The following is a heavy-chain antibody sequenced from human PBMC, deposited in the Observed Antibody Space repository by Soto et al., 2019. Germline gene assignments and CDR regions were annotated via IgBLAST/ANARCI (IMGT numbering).Heavy chain of an antibody. D-gene: IGHD2-15*01. V-gene: IGHV3-23*01. CDR1: GFTFSSYA. CDR2: ISGSGGST. Sequence: GGSLRLSCAASGFTFSSYAMSWVRQAPGKGLEWVSAISGSGGSTYYADSVKGRFTISRDNSKNTLYLQMNSLRAEDTAVYYCSVRYCSGGSCYSGFDYWGQGTLVTVSS. CDR3: SVRYCSGGSCYSGFDY. J-gene: IGHJ4*02.